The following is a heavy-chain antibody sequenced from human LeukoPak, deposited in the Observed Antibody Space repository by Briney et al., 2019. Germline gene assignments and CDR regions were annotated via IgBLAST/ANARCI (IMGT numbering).Heavy chain of an antibody. D-gene: IGHD6-19*01. CDR3: ARDGDSSGCNDY. Sequence: PGGSLRLSCAASGFTFSSNGMHWVRQAPGKGLEWVAVIWYDGSNKYYADSVKGRFTISRDNSKNTLYLQMNSLRAEDTAVYYCARDGDSSGCNDYWGQGTLVTVSS. V-gene: IGHV3-33*01. CDR2: IWYDGSNK. CDR1: GFTFSSNG. J-gene: IGHJ4*02.